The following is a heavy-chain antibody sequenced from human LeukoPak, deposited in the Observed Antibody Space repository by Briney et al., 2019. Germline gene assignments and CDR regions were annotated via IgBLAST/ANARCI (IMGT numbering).Heavy chain of an antibody. CDR3: ARGYYDILTGYYMEAAKYYYYGMDV. D-gene: IGHD3-9*01. CDR1: GGTFISYA. CDR2: IIPIFGTA. J-gene: IGHJ6*02. V-gene: IGHV1-69*13. Sequence: GASVTVSCTASGGTFISYAISWVRQAPGQGLEWMGGIIPIFGTANYAQKFQGRVTITADESTSTAYMELSSLRSEDTAVYYCARGYYDILTGYYMEAAKYYYYGMDVWGQGTTVTVSS.